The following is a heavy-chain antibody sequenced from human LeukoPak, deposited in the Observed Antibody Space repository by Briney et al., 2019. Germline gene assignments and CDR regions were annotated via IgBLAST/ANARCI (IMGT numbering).Heavy chain of an antibody. CDR1: GYTFTGYY. J-gene: IGHJ3*02. Sequence: GASVKVSCKASGYTFTGYYLHWVRQAPGQGLEWMGWINPNSGGTNYAQTFQGRVTMTRDTSISTAYMELSRLRSDDTAVYYCARRVAVARRDAFDIWGQGTMVTVSS. V-gene: IGHV1-2*02. CDR2: INPNSGGT. D-gene: IGHD6-19*01. CDR3: ARRVAVARRDAFDI.